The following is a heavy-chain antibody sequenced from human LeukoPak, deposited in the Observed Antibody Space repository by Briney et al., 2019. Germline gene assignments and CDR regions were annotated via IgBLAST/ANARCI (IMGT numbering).Heavy chain of an antibody. CDR3: ARPSPPGDGYNPPDH. CDR1: GFNFDNFA. CDR2: ISHDGRTK. V-gene: IGHV3-30*04. D-gene: IGHD5-24*01. J-gene: IGHJ4*02. Sequence: PGKSLTLSCVVSGFNFDNFAMDWVRQPLGRGLEWVAVISHDGRTKYYADSMKGRITISRDNSKNTLFLQMNNLRSEDTAVYFCARPSPPGDGYNPPDHWGQGTLVTVSS.